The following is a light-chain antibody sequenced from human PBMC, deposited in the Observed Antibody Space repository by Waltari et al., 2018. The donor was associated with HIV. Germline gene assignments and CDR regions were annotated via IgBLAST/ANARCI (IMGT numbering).Light chain of an antibody. CDR2: DNK. V-gene: IGLV1-51*01. J-gene: IGLJ1*01. Sequence: QSVLTQPPSVSAAPGQKVTISCSGNSSNIANNYVSWYHQLPGTAPKLLIYDNKRRPSRIPDRFSGSKSGTSATLGITGLQTGDEADYYCGTWDSSLSAEVFGTGTKVTVL. CDR3: GTWDSSLSAEV. CDR1: SSNIANNY.